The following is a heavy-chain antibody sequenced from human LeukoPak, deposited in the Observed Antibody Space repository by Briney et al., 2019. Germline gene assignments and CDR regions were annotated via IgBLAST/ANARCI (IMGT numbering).Heavy chain of an antibody. V-gene: IGHV4-61*02. D-gene: IGHD5-18*01. Sequence: SETLSLTCTVSGGSISSGSYYWSWLRQPAGKGLEWFGRIYTSGSTNYNPSLKSRVTISVDTSKIQFSLKLSSVTAAYTAVYYCARELGYSYGIYYFDYWGQGTLVTVSS. J-gene: IGHJ4*02. CDR2: IYTSGST. CDR1: GGSISSGSYY. CDR3: ARELGYSYGIYYFDY.